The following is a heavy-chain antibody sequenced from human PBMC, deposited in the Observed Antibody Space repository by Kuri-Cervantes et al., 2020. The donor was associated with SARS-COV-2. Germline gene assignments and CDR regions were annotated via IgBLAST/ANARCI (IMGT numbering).Heavy chain of an antibody. CDR2: INPNSGGT. CDR1: GYTFTGYY. CDR3: VRDGTVSLFDY. V-gene: IGHV1-2*04. D-gene: IGHD1-1*01. J-gene: IGHJ4*02. Sequence: ASVKVSCKASGYTFTGYYMHWVRQAPGQGLEWMGWINPNSGGTNYAQKFQGWVTVTTDTSTSTAYMELRSLRSDDTAVYYCVRDGTVSLFDYWGQGTLVTVSS.